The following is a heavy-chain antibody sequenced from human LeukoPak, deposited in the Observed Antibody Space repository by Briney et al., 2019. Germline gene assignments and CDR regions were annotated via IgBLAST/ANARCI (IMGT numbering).Heavy chain of an antibody. Sequence: ASVKVSCKASGYTFTDYYMHWVRQAPGQGLEWMGRINPNSGGTNYAQNFQGRVTTTRDTSISTAYMELRRLRSDDTAVYYCARDITLTSRGNLDYWGQGTLVTVSS. CDR1: GYTFTDYY. CDR2: INPNSGGT. V-gene: IGHV1-2*06. CDR3: ARDITLTSRGNLDY. D-gene: IGHD4-17*01. J-gene: IGHJ4*02.